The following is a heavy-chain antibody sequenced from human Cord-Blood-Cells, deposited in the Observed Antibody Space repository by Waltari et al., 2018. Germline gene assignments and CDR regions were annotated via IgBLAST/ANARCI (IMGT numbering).Heavy chain of an antibody. CDR1: GFSFSGSA. CDR3: TRGNDYGDY. CDR2: IRSKANSYAT. V-gene: IGHV3-73*01. Sequence: EVPLVESGGGLVKPGGSLKLSCAASGFSFSGSAMHRGRQASGKGLEWVGRIRSKANSYATAYAASVKGRFTISRDDSKNTAYLQMNSLKTEDTAVYYCTRGNDYGDYWGQGTLVTVSS. D-gene: IGHD2-8*01. J-gene: IGHJ4*02.